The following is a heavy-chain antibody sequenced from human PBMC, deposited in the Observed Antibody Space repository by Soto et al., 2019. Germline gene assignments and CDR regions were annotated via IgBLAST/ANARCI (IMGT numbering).Heavy chain of an antibody. CDR1: GGSISNNNYY. Sequence: SETLSLTCTVSGGSISNNNYYWGWIRQPPGKGLEWIGSIYYSGNTYYNSSLKSRVTISVDTSKNQFSLKLSSVTAADTAVYYCARHYSSSWSYYYYMDVWGKGTTVTVSS. CDR2: IYYSGNT. CDR3: ARHYSSSWSYYYYMDV. V-gene: IGHV4-39*01. D-gene: IGHD6-13*01. J-gene: IGHJ6*03.